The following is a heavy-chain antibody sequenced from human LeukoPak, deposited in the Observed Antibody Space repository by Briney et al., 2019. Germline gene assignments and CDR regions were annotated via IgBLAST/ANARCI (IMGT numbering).Heavy chain of an antibody. CDR1: GFTFSSYS. D-gene: IGHD3-22*01. Sequence: PGGSLRLSCAASGFTFSSYSMNWVRQAPGKGLEWVSSISSSSSYIYYADSVKGRFTISRDNAKNSLYLQMNSLGAEDTAVYYCATNVGPYYYDSSGCFDYWGQGTLVTVSS. J-gene: IGHJ4*02. CDR3: ATNVGPYYYDSSGCFDY. V-gene: IGHV3-21*01. CDR2: ISSSSSYI.